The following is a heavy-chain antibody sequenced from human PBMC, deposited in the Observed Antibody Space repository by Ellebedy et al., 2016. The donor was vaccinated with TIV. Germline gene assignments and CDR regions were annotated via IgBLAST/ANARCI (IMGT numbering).Heavy chain of an antibody. CDR2: IYYSGNT. D-gene: IGHD3-10*01. CDR3: ARARYYGSGSYIPHYYYGMDV. J-gene: IGHJ6*02. CDR1: GGSISSYY. Sequence: SETLSLTCTVSGGSISSYYWSWIRQPPGKGLEWIGYIYYSGNTNYNPSLKSRVTISVDTSKNQFSLKLSSVTAADTAVFYCARARYYGSGSYIPHYYYGMDVWGQGTTVTVS. V-gene: IGHV4-59*01.